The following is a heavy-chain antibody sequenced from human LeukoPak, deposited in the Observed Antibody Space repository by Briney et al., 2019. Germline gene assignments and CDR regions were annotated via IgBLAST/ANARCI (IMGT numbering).Heavy chain of an antibody. CDR2: ISGSGGST. V-gene: IGHV3-23*01. J-gene: IGHJ5*02. CDR3: AKDRITMVRGVISNWFDP. Sequence: PGGSLRLSCAASGFTVSSNYMSWVRQAPGKGLEWVSAISGSGGSTYYADSVKGRFTISRDNSKNTLYLQMNSLRAEDTAVYYCAKDRITMVRGVISNWFDPWGQGTLVTVSS. CDR1: GFTVSSNY. D-gene: IGHD3-10*01.